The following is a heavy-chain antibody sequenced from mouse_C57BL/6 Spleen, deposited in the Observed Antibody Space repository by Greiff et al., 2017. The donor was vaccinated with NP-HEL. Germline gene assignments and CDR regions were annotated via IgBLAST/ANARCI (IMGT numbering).Heavy chain of an antibody. Sequence: VQLKESGPELVKPGASVKISCKASGYSFTGYYMHWVKQSSEKSLEWIGEINPSTGGTSYNQKFKGKATLTVDKSSSTAYMQLKSLTSEDSAVYYCARRGDDGYYDYYAMDYWGQGTSVTVSS. CDR3: ARRGDDGYYDYYAMDY. J-gene: IGHJ4*01. CDR1: GYSFTGYY. D-gene: IGHD2-3*01. V-gene: IGHV1-43*01. CDR2: INPSTGGT.